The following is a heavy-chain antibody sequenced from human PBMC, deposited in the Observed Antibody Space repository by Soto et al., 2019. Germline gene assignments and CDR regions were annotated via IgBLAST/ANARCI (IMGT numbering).Heavy chain of an antibody. V-gene: IGHV1-69*13. Sequence: GASVKVSCKASGGTFSSYAISWVRQAPGQGLEWMGGIIPIFGTANYAQKFQGRVTITADESTSTAYMELSSLRSEDTAVYYCARDGRYDILTGTPDYYYYYGMDVWGQGTTVTVSS. D-gene: IGHD3-9*01. CDR1: GGTFSSYA. J-gene: IGHJ6*02. CDR3: ARDGRYDILTGTPDYYYYYGMDV. CDR2: IIPIFGTA.